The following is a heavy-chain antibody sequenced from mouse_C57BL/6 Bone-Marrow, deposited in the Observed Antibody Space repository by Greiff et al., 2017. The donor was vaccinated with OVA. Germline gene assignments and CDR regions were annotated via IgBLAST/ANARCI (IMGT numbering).Heavy chain of an antibody. J-gene: IGHJ2*01. V-gene: IGHV1-54*01. CDR2: INPGSGGT. Sequence: QVQLQQSGAELVRPGTSVKVSCKASGYAFTNYLIEWVKQRPGQGLEWIGVINPGSGGTNYNEKFKGKATLTADKSSSTAYMQLSSLTSEDSAVYFCARRGPLDYWGQGTTLTVSS. CDR1: GYAFTNYL. CDR3: ARRGPLDY.